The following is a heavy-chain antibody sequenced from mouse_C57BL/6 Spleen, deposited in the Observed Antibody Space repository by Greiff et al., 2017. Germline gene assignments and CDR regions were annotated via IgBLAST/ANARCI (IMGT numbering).Heavy chain of an antibody. CDR2: IDPSDSYT. Sequence: VQLQQPGAELVKPGASVKLSCKASGYTFTSYWMQWVKQRPGQGLEWIGEIDPSDSYTNYNQKFKGKATLTVDTSSSTAYMQLSSLTSEDSAVYYCARRGGIYYGLDYWGQGTTLTVSS. CDR3: ARRGGIYYGLDY. D-gene: IGHD1-1*01. J-gene: IGHJ2*01. CDR1: GYTFTSYW. V-gene: IGHV1-50*01.